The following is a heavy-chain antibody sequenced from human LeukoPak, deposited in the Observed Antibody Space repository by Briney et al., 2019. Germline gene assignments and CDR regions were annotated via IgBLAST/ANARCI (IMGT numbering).Heavy chain of an antibody. D-gene: IGHD5-18*01. CDR3: ARDEVGYSYGYPIWYFDL. J-gene: IGHJ2*01. CDR2: INPNSGGT. Sequence: ASVTVSCKASGYTFTGYYMHWVRQAPGQGLEWMGWINPNSGGTNYAQKFQGRVTITRDTSISTAYMELSRLRSDDTAVYYCARDEVGYSYGYPIWYFDLWGRGTLVTVSS. V-gene: IGHV1-2*02. CDR1: GYTFTGYY.